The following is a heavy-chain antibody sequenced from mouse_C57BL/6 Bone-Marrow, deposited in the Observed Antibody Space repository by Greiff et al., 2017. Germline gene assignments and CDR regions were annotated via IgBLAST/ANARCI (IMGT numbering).Heavy chain of an antibody. CDR3: ARTSHDGYYGYYFDY. CDR2: IYPGGGYT. Sequence: VQLQQSGAELVRPGTSVKMSCKASGYTFTNYWIGWAKQRPGHGLEGIGDIYPGGGYTNYNEKFKGKAKLTADKSSSTAYMQFSSLTSEDSAIYYCARTSHDGYYGYYFDYWGQGTTLTVSS. V-gene: IGHV1-63*01. CDR1: GYTFTNYW. D-gene: IGHD2-3*01. J-gene: IGHJ2*01.